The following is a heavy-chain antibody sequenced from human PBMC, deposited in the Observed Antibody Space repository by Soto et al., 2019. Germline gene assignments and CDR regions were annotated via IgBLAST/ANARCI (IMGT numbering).Heavy chain of an antibody. V-gene: IGHV1-3*01. CDR1: GYTFTSYA. D-gene: IGHD3-3*01. J-gene: IGHJ6*02. CDR3: ARGEAYDFWSGYYNYYYGMDV. CDR2: INAGNGNT. Sequence: QVPLVQSGAEVKKPGASVKVSCKASGYTFTSYAMHWVRQAPGQRLEWMGWINAGNGNTKYSQKFQGRVTITRDTSASTAYMELSSLRSEDTAVYYCARGEAYDFWSGYYNYYYGMDVWGQGTTVTVSS.